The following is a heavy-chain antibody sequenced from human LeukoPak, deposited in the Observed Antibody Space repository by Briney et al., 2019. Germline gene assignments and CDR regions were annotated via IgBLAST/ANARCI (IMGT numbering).Heavy chain of an antibody. J-gene: IGHJ4*02. CDR2: INPNSGGT. V-gene: IGHV1-2*02. CDR1: GYTFTGYY. Sequence: ASVKVSCKASGYTFTGYYMHWVRQAPGQGLEWMGWINPNSGGTNYAQKFQGRVTMTRDTSISTADMELSRLRSDDTAVYYCARSPESGPRNREQPSGYWGQGTLVTVSS. CDR3: ARSPESGPRNREQPSGY. D-gene: IGHD1-14*01.